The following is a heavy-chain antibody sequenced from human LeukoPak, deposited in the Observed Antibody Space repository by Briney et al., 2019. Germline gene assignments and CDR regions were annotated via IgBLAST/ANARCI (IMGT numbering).Heavy chain of an antibody. CDR3: AKTYGSSSCSGRGAEYFEH. CDR1: GFTFSSYS. Sequence: GGSLRLSCAAPGFTFSSYSMNWVRQAPGKGLEWVSSIDFTSRYIYNADSVKGRFTTSRDNAKNSLDLQMNSLKVEDTAVYYCAKTYGSSSCSGRGAEYFEHWGQGTMVTVSS. D-gene: IGHD2-2*01. J-gene: IGHJ1*01. CDR2: IDFTSRYI. V-gene: IGHV3-21*01.